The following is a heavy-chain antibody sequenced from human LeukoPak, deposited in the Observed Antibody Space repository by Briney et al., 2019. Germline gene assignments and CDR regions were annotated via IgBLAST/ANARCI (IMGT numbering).Heavy chain of an antibody. Sequence: ASVKVSCKASGYTFTSYYMHWVRQAPGQGLEWMGIINPRGGSTSYAQKFQGRVTMTRDTSTSTVYMELSSLRSEDTAVYYCARDLSELVYGSSWPSLYYGMDVWGQGTTVTVSS. CDR3: ARDLSELVYGSSWPSLYYGMDV. D-gene: IGHD6-13*01. J-gene: IGHJ6*02. V-gene: IGHV1-46*01. CDR1: GYTFTSYY. CDR2: INPRGGST.